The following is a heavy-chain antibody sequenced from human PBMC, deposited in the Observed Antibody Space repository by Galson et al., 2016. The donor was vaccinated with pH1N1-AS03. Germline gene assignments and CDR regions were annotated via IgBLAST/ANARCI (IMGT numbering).Heavy chain of an antibody. J-gene: IGHJ2*01. Sequence: LSLTCTVSGGSIGVSYWSWIRQSPGRGVEWIGYFYYIANTKYNPSLKSRVTISVDTSKNQFSLNLTSVTAADTAVYYCAKLRRGPWYLDRWGRGTMVTVSS. CDR2: FYYIANT. V-gene: IGHV4-59*12. CDR1: GGSIGVSY. D-gene: IGHD4-17*01. CDR3: AKLRRGPWYLDR.